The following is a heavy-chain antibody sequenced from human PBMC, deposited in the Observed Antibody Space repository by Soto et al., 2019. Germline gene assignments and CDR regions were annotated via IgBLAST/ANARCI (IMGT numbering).Heavy chain of an antibody. CDR1: GGTFSSYA. J-gene: IGHJ6*02. V-gene: IGHV1-69*10. CDR2: IILVIGNT. CDR3: AASPYYDFGSGSTPHYYGMDV. Sequence: SVKVSCKASGGTFSSYAISWVRQAPGQGLEWMGGIILVIGNTNYAQKFQERVTITRDMSTSTAYMELSSLRSEDTAVYYCAASPYYDFGSGSTPHYYGMDVWGQGTTVTVSS. D-gene: IGHD3-3*01.